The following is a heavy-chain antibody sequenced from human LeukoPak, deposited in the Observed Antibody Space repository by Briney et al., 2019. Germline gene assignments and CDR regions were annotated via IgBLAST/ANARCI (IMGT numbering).Heavy chain of an antibody. Sequence: PSETLSLTCTVSGGSISSGGYYSSWIRHHPGKGLEWIGYIYYSGSTYYNPSLKSRVTISVDTSKNQFSLKLSSVTAADTAVYYCAMSYGSGSYYNPYYYYYGMDVWGQGTTVTVSS. D-gene: IGHD3-10*01. CDR3: AMSYGSGSYYNPYYYYYGMDV. V-gene: IGHV4-31*03. J-gene: IGHJ6*02. CDR2: IYYSGST. CDR1: GGSISSGGYY.